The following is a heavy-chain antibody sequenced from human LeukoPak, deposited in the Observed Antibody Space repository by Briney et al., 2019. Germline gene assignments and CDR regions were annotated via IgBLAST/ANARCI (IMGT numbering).Heavy chain of an antibody. Sequence: ASVKVSCKASGYTFTGYYMHWVRQAPGQGLEWMGWINPNSGGTNYAQKFQGRVTMTRDTSISTAYMELSRLRSDDTAVYYCARDPHSSSWYGDAFDIWGQGTMVTVSS. CDR3: ARDPHSSSWYGDAFDI. CDR2: INPNSGGT. CDR1: GYTFTGYY. V-gene: IGHV1-2*02. J-gene: IGHJ3*02. D-gene: IGHD6-13*01.